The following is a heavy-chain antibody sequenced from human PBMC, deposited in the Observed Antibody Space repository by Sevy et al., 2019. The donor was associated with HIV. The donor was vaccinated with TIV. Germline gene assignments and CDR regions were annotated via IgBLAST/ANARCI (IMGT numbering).Heavy chain of an antibody. Sequence: SETLSLTCAVYGGSFSGYYWSWIRQPPGKGLEWIGEINHSGSTNYNPSLKSRVTISVDTSKNQFSLKLSSVTAADTAVYYCARVLTTTNIAAPGYFDYWGQGTLVTVSS. CDR1: GGSFSGYY. D-gene: IGHD6-6*01. J-gene: IGHJ4*02. V-gene: IGHV4-34*01. CDR3: ARVLTTTNIAAPGYFDY. CDR2: INHSGST.